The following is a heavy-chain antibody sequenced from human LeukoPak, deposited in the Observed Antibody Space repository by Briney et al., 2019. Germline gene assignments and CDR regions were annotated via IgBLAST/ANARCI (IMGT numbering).Heavy chain of an antibody. CDR2: ISAYNGNT. V-gene: IGHV1-18*01. Sequence: ASVKVSCKASGYTFTSYDINWVRQAPGQGLEWMGWISAYNGNTNYAQKLRGRVTMTTDTSTSTAYMELRSLRSDDTAVYYCARDLQRGGYNYDAFDIWGQGTMVTVSS. J-gene: IGHJ3*02. CDR1: GYTFTSYD. CDR3: ARDLQRGGYNYDAFDI. D-gene: IGHD5-24*01.